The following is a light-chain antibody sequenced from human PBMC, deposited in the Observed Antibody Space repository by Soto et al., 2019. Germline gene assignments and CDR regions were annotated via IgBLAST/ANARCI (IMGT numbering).Light chain of an antibody. CDR3: QHYYNSPLT. CDR2: WAS. CDR1: QSLTRNY. V-gene: IGKV4-1*01. Sequence: DIVLTQSPGTLSLSPGERATLSCRASQSLTRNYLAWFRQKPGDPPKLLIYWASTRESGVPDRFSGSGSGTDFTLTISSLQAEDVAVYYCQHYYNSPLTFGGGTKVEIK. J-gene: IGKJ4*01.